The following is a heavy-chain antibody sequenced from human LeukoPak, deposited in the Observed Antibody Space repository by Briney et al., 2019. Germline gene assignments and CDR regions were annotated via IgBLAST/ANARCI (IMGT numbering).Heavy chain of an antibody. Sequence: GGSLRLSCAASGFTFNNYNMNWVRQAPGKGLEWVSSISSISSSYIYYADSVKGRFTISRDNARNSLYLQMNSLRAEDTAVYYCTTSKWELIPDYWGQGTLVTVSS. V-gene: IGHV3-21*01. CDR1: GFTFNNYN. D-gene: IGHD1-26*01. CDR3: TTSKWELIPDY. CDR2: ISSISSSYI. J-gene: IGHJ4*02.